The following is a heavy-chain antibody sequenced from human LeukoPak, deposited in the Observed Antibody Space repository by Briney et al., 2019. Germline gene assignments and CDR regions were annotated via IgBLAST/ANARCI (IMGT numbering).Heavy chain of an antibody. CDR1: GFTFSSYW. Sequence: RGSLRLSCAASGFTFSSYWMSWVRQAPGKGLEWVANIKQDGSEKYYVDSVKGRFTISRDNAKNSLYLQMNSLRAEDTAAYYCASWVAAGMEFDYWGQGTLVTVSS. V-gene: IGHV3-7*01. CDR3: ASWVAAGMEFDY. J-gene: IGHJ4*02. CDR2: IKQDGSEK. D-gene: IGHD6-13*01.